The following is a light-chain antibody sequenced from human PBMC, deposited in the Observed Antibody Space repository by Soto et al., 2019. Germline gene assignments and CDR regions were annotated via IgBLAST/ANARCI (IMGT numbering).Light chain of an antibody. CDR3: QQYNNWLSIT. J-gene: IGKJ5*01. CDR1: QSVSSN. CDR2: GAS. V-gene: IGKV3-15*01. Sequence: EIVMTQSPATLSLSPGERATLSCRASQSVSSNLAWYQQKPGQAPRLLIYGASTRATGIPARFSGSGSGTEFTLTISSLQSEDFAVYYCQQYNNWLSITFGQGTRLEIK.